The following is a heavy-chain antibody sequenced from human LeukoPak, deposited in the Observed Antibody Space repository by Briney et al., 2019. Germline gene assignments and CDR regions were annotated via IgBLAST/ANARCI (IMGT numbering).Heavy chain of an antibody. V-gene: IGHV4-34*01. D-gene: IGHD4-23*01. CDR1: GGSFSGYY. Sequence: PSETLSLTCAVYGGSFSGYYWSWIRQPPGKGLEWIGEINHSGSTNYNPSLKSRVTISVDTSKNQFSLKLSSVTAADTAVYYCAREDLVGGKVGWFDPWGQGTLVTVSS. CDR3: AREDLVGGKVGWFDP. J-gene: IGHJ5*02. CDR2: INHSGST.